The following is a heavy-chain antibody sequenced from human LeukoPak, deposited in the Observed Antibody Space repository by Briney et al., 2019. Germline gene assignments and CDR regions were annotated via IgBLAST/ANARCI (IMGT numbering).Heavy chain of an antibody. Sequence: SETLSLTCAVYGGSFSGYYWSWIRQPPGKGLKWIGEINHSGSTNYNPSLKSRVTISVDTSKNQFSLKLSSVTAADTAVYYCARDGRFPPEVLPRYFDYWGQGTLVTVSS. J-gene: IGHJ4*02. CDR2: INHSGST. CDR3: ARDGRFPPEVLPRYFDY. V-gene: IGHV4-34*01. D-gene: IGHD1-26*01. CDR1: GGSFSGYY.